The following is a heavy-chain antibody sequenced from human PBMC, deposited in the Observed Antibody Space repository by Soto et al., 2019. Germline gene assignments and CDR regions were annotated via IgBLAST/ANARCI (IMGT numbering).Heavy chain of an antibody. D-gene: IGHD1-1*01. V-gene: IGHV3-48*02. J-gene: IGHJ6*02. CDR1: GFSFSTST. CDR2: ISSGSTTI. CDR3: ARVRRNDASDYYGMDV. Sequence: GGSLRLSCAASGFSFSTSTMNWVRQAPGKGLEWVSYISSGSTTIYYADSVKGRFTISGDNGKNSLYLQMNSLRDEDTAVYYCARVRRNDASDYYGMDVWGQGTTVTVSS.